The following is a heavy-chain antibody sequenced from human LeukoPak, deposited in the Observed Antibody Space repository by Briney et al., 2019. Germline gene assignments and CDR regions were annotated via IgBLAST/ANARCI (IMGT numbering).Heavy chain of an antibody. CDR3: ARDKYFSFDY. V-gene: IGHV3-48*02. CDR2: ISSTSSTI. Sequence: PGGSLRLSCAASGFTFSDYSMNWVRQAPGRGLEWFSYISSTSSTIYYADSVKGRFTISRDNAKNSLYLQMNSLRDEDTAVYYCARDKYFSFDYWGQGTLVTVSS. D-gene: IGHD2/OR15-2a*01. CDR1: GFTFSDYS. J-gene: IGHJ4*02.